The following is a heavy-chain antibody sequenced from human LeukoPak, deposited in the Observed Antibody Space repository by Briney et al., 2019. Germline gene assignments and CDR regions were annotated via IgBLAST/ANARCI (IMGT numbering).Heavy chain of an antibody. V-gene: IGHV4-34*01. CDR3: ARGGQVVTPNPVDY. CDR1: GGSFSGYY. CDR2: INHSGST. D-gene: IGHD4-23*01. J-gene: IGHJ4*02. Sequence: SETLSLTCAVYGGSFSGYYWSWIRQPPGKGLEWIGEINHSGSTNYNPSLKSRVTISLDTSKNQFSLKLSSVTAADTAVYYCARGGQVVTPNPVDYWGQGTLVTVSS.